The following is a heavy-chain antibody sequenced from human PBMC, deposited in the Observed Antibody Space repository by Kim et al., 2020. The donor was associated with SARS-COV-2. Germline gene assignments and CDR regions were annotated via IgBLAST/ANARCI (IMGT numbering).Heavy chain of an antibody. D-gene: IGHD3-22*01. V-gene: IGHV3-30-3*01. CDR3: ARDPRSSGYYYPHFDN. CDR1: GFTFSSYA. J-gene: IGHJ4*02. CDR2: ISDDETNK. Sequence: GGSLRLSCAASGFTFSSYAMHWVRQAPGKGLEWVAVISDDETNKYYADSAKGRFTISRDNSKNTLSLQMNSLRVEDTAVYHCARDPRSSGYYYPHFDNWAQGTLVTVSS.